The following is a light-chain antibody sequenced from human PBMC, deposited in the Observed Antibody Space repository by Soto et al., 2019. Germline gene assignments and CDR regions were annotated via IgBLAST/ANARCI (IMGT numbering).Light chain of an antibody. CDR3: SAYAGSNNVV. CDR1: SSDVGSYNY. Sequence: QSALTQPHSASGSPGQSVTISCTGTSSDVGSYNYVSWYQQHPGKAPKLMIYEVSKRPSGVPDRFSGSKSGNTASLTVSGLQSEDEADYYCSAYAGSNNVVFGGGTKLTVL. CDR2: EVS. J-gene: IGLJ2*01. V-gene: IGLV2-8*01.